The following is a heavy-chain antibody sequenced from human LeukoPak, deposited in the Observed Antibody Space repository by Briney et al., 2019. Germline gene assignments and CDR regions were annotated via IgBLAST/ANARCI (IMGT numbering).Heavy chain of an antibody. CDR3: AKTSRGYSYGLKYFDY. D-gene: IGHD5-18*01. J-gene: IGHJ4*02. CDR2: ISYGGSNK. V-gene: IGHV3-30*18. CDR1: GFTFSSYG. Sequence: QPGRSLRLSCAASGFTFSSYGMHWVRQAPGKGLEWVAVISYGGSNKYYADSVKGRFTISRDNSKNTLYLQMNSLRAEDTAVYYCAKTSRGYSYGLKYFDYWGQGTLVTVSS.